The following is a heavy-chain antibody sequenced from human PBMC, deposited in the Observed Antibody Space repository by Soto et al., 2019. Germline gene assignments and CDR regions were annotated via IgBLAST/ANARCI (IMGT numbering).Heavy chain of an antibody. V-gene: IGHV3-48*01. D-gene: IGHD5-18*01. CDR3: AHRLGYGYFDS. CDR1: GFTFSSYS. J-gene: IGHJ4*02. CDR2: IRSGSSI. Sequence: PGGSLRLSCAASGFTFSSYSMNWVRQAPGKALEWVSYIRSGSSIYYADSVKGRFTISRDNAKNSLYLKMNSLGAVDTAVYYCAHRLGYGYFDSWGQGTLVTVSS.